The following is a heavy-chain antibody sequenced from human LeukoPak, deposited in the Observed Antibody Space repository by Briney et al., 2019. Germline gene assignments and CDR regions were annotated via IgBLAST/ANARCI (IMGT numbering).Heavy chain of an antibody. Sequence: SETLSLTCAVYGGSFSGYYWSWIRQPPGKGLKWIGEINHSGSTNYNPSLKSRVTISVDTSKNQFSLKLSSVTAADTAVYYCARGPVIVGATINRNSEYFQHWGQGTLVTVSS. CDR1: GGSFSGYY. V-gene: IGHV4-34*01. J-gene: IGHJ1*01. CDR3: ARGPVIVGATINRNSEYFQH. D-gene: IGHD1-26*01. CDR2: INHSGST.